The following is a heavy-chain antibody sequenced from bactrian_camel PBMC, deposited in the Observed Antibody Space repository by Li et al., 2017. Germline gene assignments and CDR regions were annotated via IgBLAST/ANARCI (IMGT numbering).Heavy chain of an antibody. CDR1: GITFSRHD. D-gene: IGHD2*01. CDR2: IAYDGWVS. CDR3: VTAYGYGDRVRSEVT. Sequence: VQLVESGGGLVQPGESLRLSCVASGITFSRHDMSWVRQAPGKGLEWIAQIAYDGWVSRYNDFAKGRFTISRDNAKNTVYLQMNSLKPEDTAVYYCVTAYGYGDRVRSEVTWGQGTQVTVS. V-gene: IGHV3S40*01. J-gene: IGHJ4*01.